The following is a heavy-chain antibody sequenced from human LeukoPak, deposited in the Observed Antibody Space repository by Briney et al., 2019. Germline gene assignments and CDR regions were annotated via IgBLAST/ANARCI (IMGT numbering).Heavy chain of an antibody. CDR1: GFTISSYS. D-gene: IGHD3-22*01. Sequence: GGSLRLSCAASGFTISSYSMNWVRQAPGKGLEWVSSISSSSSYKYYADSVKGRFTISRDNTKNSLYLQMNSLRAEDTAVYYCAREPCYYDSSGYYYAMPSDYWGQGTLVTVSS. CDR3: AREPCYYDSSGYYYAMPSDY. J-gene: IGHJ4*02. V-gene: IGHV3-21*01. CDR2: ISSSSSYK.